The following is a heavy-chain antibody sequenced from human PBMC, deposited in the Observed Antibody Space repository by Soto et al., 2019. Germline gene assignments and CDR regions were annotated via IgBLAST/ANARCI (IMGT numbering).Heavy chain of an antibody. CDR2: IDPSDSYT. J-gene: IGHJ6*02. V-gene: IGHV5-10-1*01. Sequence: GESLKISCKGSGYSFTSYWISWVRQMPGKGLEWMGRIDPSDSYTNYSPSFQGHVTISADKSISTAYLQWSSLKASDTAMYYCATTYCSSTSCYPYYYGMDVWGQGTTVTVSS. CDR3: ATTYCSSTSCYPYYYGMDV. D-gene: IGHD2-2*01. CDR1: GYSFTSYW.